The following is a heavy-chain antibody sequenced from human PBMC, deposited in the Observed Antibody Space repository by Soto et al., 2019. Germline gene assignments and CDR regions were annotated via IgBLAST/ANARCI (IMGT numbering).Heavy chain of an antibody. V-gene: IGHV3-48*01. D-gene: IGHD3-10*01. J-gene: IGHJ4*02. Sequence: GGSLRLSCAASGFTFSSYSMNWVRQAPGKGLERVSYISSSSSTIYYADKVKGRFTISRDNSKNMLFLQMNSLRVEDTAVYYCAKGYGSGSSNWGQGT. CDR3: AKGYGSGSSN. CDR1: GFTFSSYS. CDR2: ISSSSSTI.